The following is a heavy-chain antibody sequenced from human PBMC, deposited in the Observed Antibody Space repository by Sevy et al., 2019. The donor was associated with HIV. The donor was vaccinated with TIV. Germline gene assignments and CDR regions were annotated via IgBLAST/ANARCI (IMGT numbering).Heavy chain of an antibody. V-gene: IGHV1-69*13. Sequence: ASVKVSCKASGGTFSSYAISWVRQAPGQGLEWMGGIIPIFGTANYAQKFQGRVTITADESTSTAYMELSSLRSEDTAVYYCAREEGDVVVVPAAIPGNAFDIWGQGTIVTVSS. CDR2: IIPIFGTA. CDR1: GGTFSSYA. J-gene: IGHJ3*02. CDR3: AREEGDVVVVPAAIPGNAFDI. D-gene: IGHD2-2*01.